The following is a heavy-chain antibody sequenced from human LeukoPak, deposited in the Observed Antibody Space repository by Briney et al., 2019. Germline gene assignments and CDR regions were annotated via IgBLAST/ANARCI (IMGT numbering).Heavy chain of an antibody. Sequence: SETLSLTCNVLGFSISSDYYWGWIRQPPGEGLEWTATIYHDGSTYYNPSLKGRVIISLDTSKNQFSLTLTYVTAADTAVYYCAREHDFWSGYLYWGQGTLVTVSS. CDR3: AREHDFWSGYLY. V-gene: IGHV4-38-2*02. J-gene: IGHJ4*02. CDR2: IYHDGST. CDR1: GFSISSDYY. D-gene: IGHD3-3*01.